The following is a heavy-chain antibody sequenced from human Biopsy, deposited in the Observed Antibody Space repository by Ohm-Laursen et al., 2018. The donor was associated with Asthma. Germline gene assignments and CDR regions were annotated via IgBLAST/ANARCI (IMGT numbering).Heavy chain of an antibody. V-gene: IGHV3-30*03. D-gene: IGHD3-10*01. Sequence: SLRLSCSASGFMFRSFGMDWVRQAPGKGLEWVALMAYDGSIKDYADSVKGRFTISRDNSMNTLYLHMNSLRVEDTAVYYCARGLDYSGRSGFDYWGQGTLVTVSS. CDR3: ARGLDYSGRSGFDY. CDR1: GFMFRSFG. CDR2: MAYDGSIK. J-gene: IGHJ4*02.